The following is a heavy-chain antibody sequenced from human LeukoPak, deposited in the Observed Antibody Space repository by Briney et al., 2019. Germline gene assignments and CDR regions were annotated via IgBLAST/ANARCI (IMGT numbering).Heavy chain of an antibody. CDR2: ISGSGGST. Sequence: GSLRLSCAASGFTFSSYAMSWVRQAPGKGLEWVSAISGSGGSTYYADSVKGRFIISRDNSKNTLYLQMNSLRAEDTAVYYCAKSQGVATSKLFDYWGQGALVTVSS. CDR1: GFTFSSYA. D-gene: IGHD5-12*01. J-gene: IGHJ4*02. V-gene: IGHV3-23*01. CDR3: AKSQGVATSKLFDY.